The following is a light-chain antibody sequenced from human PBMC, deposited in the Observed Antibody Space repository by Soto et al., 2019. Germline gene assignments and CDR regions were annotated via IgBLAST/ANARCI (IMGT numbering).Light chain of an antibody. CDR1: QTISSW. CDR2: KAS. V-gene: IGKV1-5*03. J-gene: IGKJ1*01. CDR3: QHYYSYSEA. Sequence: DIQMTQSPSTLSASVGARVTISCRVSQTISSWLAWYQQKPGKAPKLLIYKASTLKSGVPSRFSGSGSGTDFTLTISSLQPDDFATYYCQHYYSYSEAFAQGTKVDIK.